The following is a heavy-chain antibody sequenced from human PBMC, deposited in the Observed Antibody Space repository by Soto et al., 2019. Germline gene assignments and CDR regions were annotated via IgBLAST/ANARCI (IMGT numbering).Heavy chain of an antibody. D-gene: IGHD3-16*01. V-gene: IGHV3-23*01. CDR1: GFTISSYA. CDR3: AKAWFTYFYYYYSIDV. J-gene: IGHJ6*03. Sequence: PGGSLRLSCAASGFTISSYAMSWVRQAPGKGLEWVSVIGGGGDSTYYADSVKGRFTISRDNSKNTLYLQLNRLRAEDTAVYYCAKAWFTYFYYYYSIDVWGEGTTVTVSS. CDR2: IGGGGDST.